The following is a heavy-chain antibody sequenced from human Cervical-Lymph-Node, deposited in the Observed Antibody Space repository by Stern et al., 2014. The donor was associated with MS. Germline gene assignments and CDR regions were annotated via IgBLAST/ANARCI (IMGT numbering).Heavy chain of an antibody. J-gene: IGHJ4*02. Sequence: EVQLVESGAEVKKPGESLKISCKGSGYSFTANWIAWVRQMPGKSLEWMVIILPGASDTRYSPSFQVQVTISADKSIGTAYLQWSSLKASDTAMYYCARDYGDYAFDYWGQGTLVTVSS. CDR3: ARDYGDYAFDY. CDR1: GYSFTANW. V-gene: IGHV5-51*01. CDR2: ILPGASDT. D-gene: IGHD4-17*01.